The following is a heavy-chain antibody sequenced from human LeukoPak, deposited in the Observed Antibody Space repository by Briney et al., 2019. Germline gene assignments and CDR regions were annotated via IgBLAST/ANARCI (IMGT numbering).Heavy chain of an antibody. CDR1: GGTFSSYT. Sequence: SVKVSCKASGGTFSSYTISWVRQAPGQGLEWMGRIIPILGIANYAQKFQGRVTITAGKSTSTAYMGLSSLRSEDTAVYYCARDLSSSSNGYYYYYYMDVWGKGTTVTVSS. V-gene: IGHV1-69*04. CDR3: ARDLSSSSNGYYYYYYMDV. CDR2: IIPILGIA. D-gene: IGHD6-6*01. J-gene: IGHJ6*03.